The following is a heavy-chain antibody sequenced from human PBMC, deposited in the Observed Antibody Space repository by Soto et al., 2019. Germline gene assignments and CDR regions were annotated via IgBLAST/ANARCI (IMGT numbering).Heavy chain of an antibody. CDR1: GYTFTSYA. Sequence: GASVKVSCKASGYTFTSYAMHWVRQAPGQRLEWMGWINAGNGNTKYSQKFQGRVTITRDTSASTAHMELSSLRSEDTAVYYCARGSQWLVSRWGQGTLVTVSS. J-gene: IGHJ4*02. CDR3: ARGSQWLVSR. V-gene: IGHV1-3*01. D-gene: IGHD6-19*01. CDR2: INAGNGNT.